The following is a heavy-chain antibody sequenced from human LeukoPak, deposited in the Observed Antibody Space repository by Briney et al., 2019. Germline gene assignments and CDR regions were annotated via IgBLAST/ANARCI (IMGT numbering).Heavy chain of an antibody. Sequence: LGGPLQISCKGSGSRFTSYWIGWVRQMPGKGLEWMGIIYPGDCDTRYSRSFQGQVTISADKSIITAYLQWSSLKASDTAMYYCARTPDGYSFDYWGQGTLVTVSS. J-gene: IGHJ4*02. CDR1: GSRFTSYW. V-gene: IGHV5-51*01. D-gene: IGHD5-18*01. CDR3: ARTPDGYSFDY. CDR2: IYPGDCDT.